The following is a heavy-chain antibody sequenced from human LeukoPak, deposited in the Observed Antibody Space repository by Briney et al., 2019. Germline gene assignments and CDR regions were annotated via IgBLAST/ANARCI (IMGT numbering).Heavy chain of an antibody. V-gene: IGHV3-48*03. CDR3: ASTNWHYVY. Sequence: GGSLRLSCAASGFPFSSYEFNWVRQAPGKGLEWVSYISNSGNNIYYADSVKGRFTFSRDNARNSLYLQMNSLRAEDTAVYYCASTNWHYVYWGQGTLVTVSS. D-gene: IGHD1-7*01. CDR1: GFPFSSYE. CDR2: ISNSGNNI. J-gene: IGHJ4*02.